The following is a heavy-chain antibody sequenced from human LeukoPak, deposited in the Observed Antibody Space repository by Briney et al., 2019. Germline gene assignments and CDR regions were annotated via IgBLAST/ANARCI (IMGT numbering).Heavy chain of an antibody. Sequence: PSETLSLTCAVSGYSISSGYYWGWIRQPPGEGLAWIGSIYHSGGTYYNPSLKSRVTISGDASKNQFSLKLSSVPAADTGVYYGARLVRGWYPGQYNEGEYFDYWGQGTLVTVSS. J-gene: IGHJ4*02. CDR3: ARLVRGWYPGQYNEGEYFDY. V-gene: IGHV4-38-2*01. D-gene: IGHD1-1*01. CDR2: IYHSGGT. CDR1: GYSISSGYY.